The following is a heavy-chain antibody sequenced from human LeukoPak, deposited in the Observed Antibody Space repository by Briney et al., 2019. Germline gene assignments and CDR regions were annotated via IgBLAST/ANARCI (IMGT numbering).Heavy chain of an antibody. CDR3: AKDTVKVTTIRRVPHYMDV. J-gene: IGHJ6*03. V-gene: IGHV3-48*03. CDR2: ISSSGSTI. CDR1: GFTFSSYE. Sequence: GGSLRLSCASAGFTFSSYEMNWVRQAPGKELGWVSYISSSGSTIYYADSVKGRFTISRDNAKNSLYLQMNSLRAEDTAVYYCAKDTVKVTTIRRVPHYMDVWGKGTTVTISS. D-gene: IGHD5-12*01.